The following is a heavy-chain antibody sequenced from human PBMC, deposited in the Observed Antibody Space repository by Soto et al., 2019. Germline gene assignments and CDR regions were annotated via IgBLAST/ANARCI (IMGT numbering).Heavy chain of an antibody. D-gene: IGHD6-25*01. CDR3: ARSANYGMDV. CDR1: GFTFSSYA. J-gene: IGHJ6*02. V-gene: IGHV3-30-3*01. CDR2: ISYDGSNK. Sequence: QVQLAESGGGVVQPGRSLRLSCAASGFTFSSYAMHWVRQAPGKGLEWVAVISYDGSNKYYADSVKGRFTISRDNSKNTLYLQMNSLRAEDTAVYYCARSANYGMDVWGQGTTVTVSS.